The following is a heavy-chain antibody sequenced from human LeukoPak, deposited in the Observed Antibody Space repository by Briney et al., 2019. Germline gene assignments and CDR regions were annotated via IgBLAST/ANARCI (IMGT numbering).Heavy chain of an antibody. CDR1: GFTFSSYS. V-gene: IGHV3-21*01. CDR3: ARDSSPTGY. CDR2: ISSSSSYI. D-gene: IGHD6-13*01. J-gene: IGHJ4*02. Sequence: GGSLRLSCAASGFTFSSYSMNWVRQAPGKGLEWVSSISSSSSYIHYADSVKGRFTISRDNAKNSLYLQMNSLRAEDTAVYYCARDSSPTGYWGQGTLVTVSS.